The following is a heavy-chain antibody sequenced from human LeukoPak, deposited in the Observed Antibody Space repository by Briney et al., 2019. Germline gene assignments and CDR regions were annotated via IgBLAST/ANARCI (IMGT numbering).Heavy chain of an antibody. Sequence: SETLSLTSTVAGASVSSNYWSWIRQPAGKGLEWIGRIQTSGNTNYNPSLKSRVTMSVDTSRNHFSLNLSSVTAADTAVYYCARENVATIAARSLDYWGQGTLVTVSS. V-gene: IGHV4-4*07. CDR2: IQTSGNT. J-gene: IGHJ4*01. CDR1: GASVSSNY. CDR3: ARENVATIAARSLDY. D-gene: IGHD6-6*01.